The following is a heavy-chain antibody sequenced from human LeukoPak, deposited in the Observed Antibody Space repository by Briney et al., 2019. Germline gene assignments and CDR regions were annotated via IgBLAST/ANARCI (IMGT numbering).Heavy chain of an antibody. CDR1: GFTFSSYS. Sequence: GGSLRLSCAASGFTFSSYSMSWVRQAPGKGLEWVANIKQDGSEKSYVDSVKGRFTISRDNAKNSLYLQMNSLRAEDTAVYYCAGDREYSSSSGFGYYYYYYMDVWGKGTTVTVSS. CDR3: AGDREYSSSSGFGYYYYYYMDV. CDR2: IKQDGSEK. J-gene: IGHJ6*03. D-gene: IGHD6-6*01. V-gene: IGHV3-7*01.